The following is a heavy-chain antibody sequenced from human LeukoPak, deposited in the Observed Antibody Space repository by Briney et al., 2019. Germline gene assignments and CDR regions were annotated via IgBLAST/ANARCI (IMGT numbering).Heavy chain of an antibody. J-gene: IGHJ4*02. Sequence: GGSLRLSCAAAGLTFINYNMNWVRQAPGKGLEWASYISSNGRHIYYADSMRGRFTISRDNAKNSLYLQLNSLRAEDTAVYYCARDRGFYDTTGTFDYWGLGTLVTVSS. D-gene: IGHD3-22*01. V-gene: IGHV3-21*01. CDR1: GLTFINYN. CDR2: ISSNGRHI. CDR3: ARDRGFYDTTGTFDY.